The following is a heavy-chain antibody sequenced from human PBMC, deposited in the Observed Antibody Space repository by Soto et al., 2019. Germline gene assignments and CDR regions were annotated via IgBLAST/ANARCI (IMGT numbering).Heavy chain of an antibody. J-gene: IGHJ4*02. D-gene: IGHD3-22*01. CDR1: GGSISSSSYY. V-gene: IGHV4-39*01. CDR3: SRHQSPSTPYYLAFDY. Sequence: PSATLSLTCPVSGGSISSSSYYWGWIRQAPGKGLEWIGSIYYSGSTYYNPSLKSRVTISVDTSKNQFSLKLSSVTAADTAVYYFSRHQSPSTPYYLAFDYWVQGPLVTESS. CDR2: IYYSGST.